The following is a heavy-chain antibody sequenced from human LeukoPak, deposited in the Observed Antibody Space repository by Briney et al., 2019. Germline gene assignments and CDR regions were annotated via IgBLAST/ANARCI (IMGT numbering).Heavy chain of an antibody. CDR2: ISGGGDTT. Sequence: GGSLRVSCEASGFTFNTYAMSWVRQAPGKGLEWVSSISGGGDTTNYADSVKGRFTISRDSSKNKLDLQMNRLSGDDTARYYCSKATIEQWLVKVDSFDSWGQGTLVSVSS. V-gene: IGHV3-23*01. CDR3: SKATIEQWLVKVDSFDS. J-gene: IGHJ4*02. CDR1: GFTFNTYA. D-gene: IGHD6-19*01.